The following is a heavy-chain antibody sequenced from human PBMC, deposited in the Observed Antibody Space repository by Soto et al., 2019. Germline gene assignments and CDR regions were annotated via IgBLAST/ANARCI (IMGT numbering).Heavy chain of an antibody. CDR1: SDSISDYY. CDR3: ARSRRGYSYGLFDY. D-gene: IGHD5-18*01. CDR2: IYHSGST. V-gene: IGHV4-59*08. J-gene: IGHJ4*02. Sequence: SDTLSLTCTVSSDSISDYYWSWIRQPPGKGLEWIGYIYHSGSTSYNPSLKSRVSASVDTSKNQFSLKLSFVTAADTAVYYCARSRRGYSYGLFDYWGQGILVT.